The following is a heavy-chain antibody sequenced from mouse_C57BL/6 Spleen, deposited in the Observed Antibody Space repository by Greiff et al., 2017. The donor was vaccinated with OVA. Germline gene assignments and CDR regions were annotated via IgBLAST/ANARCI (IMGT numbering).Heavy chain of an antibody. CDR2: INYDGSST. V-gene: IGHV5-16*01. D-gene: IGHD2-2*01. Sequence: EVQLVESEGGLVQPGSSMKLSCTASGFTFSDYYMAWVRQVPEKGLEWVANINYDGSSTYYLDSLKSRFIISRDNAKNILYLQMSSLKSEDTATYYCAREGGYDGGAWFAYWGQGTLVTVSA. J-gene: IGHJ3*01. CDR1: GFTFSDYY. CDR3: AREGGYDGGAWFAY.